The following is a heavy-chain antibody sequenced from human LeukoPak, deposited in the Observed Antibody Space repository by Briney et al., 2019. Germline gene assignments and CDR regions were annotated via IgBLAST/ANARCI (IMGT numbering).Heavy chain of an antibody. J-gene: IGHJ4*02. V-gene: IGHV3-23*01. Sequence: PGASLRLSCAASGFTFSSYAMSWARQAPGKGLEWVSAISGSGGSTYYADSVKGRFTISRDNSKNTLYLQMNSLRAEDTAVYYCAKEPYDSSLYYFDYWGQGTLVTVSS. D-gene: IGHD3-22*01. CDR2: ISGSGGST. CDR3: AKEPYDSSLYYFDY. CDR1: GFTFSSYA.